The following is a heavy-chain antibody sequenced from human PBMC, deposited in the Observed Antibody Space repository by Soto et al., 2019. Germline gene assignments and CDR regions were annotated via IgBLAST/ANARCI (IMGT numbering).Heavy chain of an antibody. V-gene: IGHV3-30*18. D-gene: IGHD1-26*01. Sequence: FLRLSCAASGFTFSSYGMHWVRQAPGKGLEWVAVISYDGSNKYYADSVKGRFTISRDNSKNTLYLQMNSLRAEDTAVYYCAKAEWELLPPFDYWGQGTLVTVSS. CDR2: ISYDGSNK. CDR1: GFTFSSYG. CDR3: AKAEWELLPPFDY. J-gene: IGHJ4*02.